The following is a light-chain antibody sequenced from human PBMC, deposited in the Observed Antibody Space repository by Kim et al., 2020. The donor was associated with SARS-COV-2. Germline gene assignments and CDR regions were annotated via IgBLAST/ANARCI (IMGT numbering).Light chain of an antibody. CDR2: GAS. Sequence: ETLMTQSPVTLSVSPGERVTLSCRASQSVGSDLAWYQQKPGLAPRLLIYGASTRAPGVSARFSGSGSGTEFTLTISSLQSEDCAVYYCQQYVNWPPYTFGQGTKLEI. J-gene: IGKJ2*01. CDR3: QQYVNWPPYT. CDR1: QSVGSD. V-gene: IGKV3-15*01.